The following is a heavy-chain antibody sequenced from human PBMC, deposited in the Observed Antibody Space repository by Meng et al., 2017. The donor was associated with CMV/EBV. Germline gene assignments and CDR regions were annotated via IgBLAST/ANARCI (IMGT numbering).Heavy chain of an antibody. V-gene: IGHV3-53*01. J-gene: IGHJ4*02. CDR1: GFTFGDYA. CDR3: ARGYYGSGRDY. Sequence: GESLKISCTASGFTFGDYAMSWVRQAPGKGLEWVSVIYSGGSTYYADSVKGRFTISRDDSKNTLYLQMNSLRAEDTAVYYCARGYYGSGRDYWGQGTLVTVSS. D-gene: IGHD3-10*01. CDR2: IYSGGST.